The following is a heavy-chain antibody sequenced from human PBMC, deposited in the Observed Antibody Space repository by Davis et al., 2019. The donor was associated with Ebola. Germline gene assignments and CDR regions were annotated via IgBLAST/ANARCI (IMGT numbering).Heavy chain of an antibody. CDR3: ARGPVVQSYDY. V-gene: IGHV4-31*03. CDR2: IYYSGST. Sequence: PSETLSLTCTVSGGSISSGGYYWSWIRQHPGKGLEWIGYIYYSGSTNYNPSLKSRVTISVDTSKNQFSLKLSSVTAADTAVYYCARGPVVQSYDYWGQGTLVTVSS. J-gene: IGHJ4*02. D-gene: IGHD4-23*01. CDR1: GGSISSGGYY.